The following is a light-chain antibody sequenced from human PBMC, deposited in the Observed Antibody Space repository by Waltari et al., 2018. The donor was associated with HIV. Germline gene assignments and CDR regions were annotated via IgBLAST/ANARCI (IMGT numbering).Light chain of an antibody. CDR1: SGDVAGYNF. Sequence: QSALTQPASVSGSPAQSITISCTGTSGDVAGYNFVSWYQQHPGKAPKLIIYNVNTRPSGVSIRFSGSRSANTAALTISGLQAEDEADYFCSSYTSSGPRYVLFGGGTRLTVL. CDR3: SSYTSSGPRYVL. J-gene: IGLJ2*01. CDR2: NVN. V-gene: IGLV2-14*03.